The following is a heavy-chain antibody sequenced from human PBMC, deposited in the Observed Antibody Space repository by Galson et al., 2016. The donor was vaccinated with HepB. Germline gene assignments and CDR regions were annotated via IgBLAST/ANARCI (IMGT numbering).Heavy chain of an antibody. CDR3: AKRHDYVPPVGCSVDS. Sequence: SLRLSCAASGFIFSNFGMHWVRQAPGKGLEWVAAVSMDGRRQFYADSVRGLFTISRDISNNILFLQMSSLRPDDTAVYYCAKRHDYVPPVGCSVDSWGQGTLVSVSS. J-gene: IGHJ4*02. V-gene: IGHV3-30*18. D-gene: IGHD3-10*02. CDR2: VSMDGRRQ. CDR1: GFIFSNFG.